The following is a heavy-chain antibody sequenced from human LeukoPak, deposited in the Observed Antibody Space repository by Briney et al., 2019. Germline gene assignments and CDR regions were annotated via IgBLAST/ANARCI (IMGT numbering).Heavy chain of an antibody. D-gene: IGHD6-13*01. J-gene: IGHJ4*02. CDR2: ISYDGSNK. Sequence: GGSLRLSCAASGFTFSSYGMHWVRQAPGKGLEWVAVISYDGSNKYYADSVKGRFTISRDNSKNTLYLQMNSLRAEDTAVYYCAKGVAAATPDLLGYWGQGTLVTVSS. CDR1: GFTFSSYG. V-gene: IGHV3-30*18. CDR3: AKGVAAATPDLLGY.